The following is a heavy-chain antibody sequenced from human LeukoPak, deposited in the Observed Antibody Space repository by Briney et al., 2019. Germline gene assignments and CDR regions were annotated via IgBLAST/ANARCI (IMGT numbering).Heavy chain of an antibody. D-gene: IGHD7-27*01. J-gene: IGHJ4*02. CDR3: ARDLTGNPDY. V-gene: IGHV4-34*01. CDR2: INHSGST. Sequence: SETLSLTCAVYGGSFSGYYWSWIRQPPGKGLEWIGEINHSGSTNYNPSLKSRVTISVDTSKNQFSLKLSSVTAADTAVYYCARDLTGNPDYWGQGTLVTVSS. CDR1: GGSFSGYY.